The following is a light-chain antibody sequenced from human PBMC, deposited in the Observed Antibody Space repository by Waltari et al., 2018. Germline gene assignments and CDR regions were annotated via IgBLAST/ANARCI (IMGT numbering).Light chain of an antibody. Sequence: QSALTQPASVSGSPGQSITIPCTGTRRDVGSHHLVSWYQQLPGKAPKLMIYEVSKRPSGVSNRFSGSKSGNTASLTISGLQAEDEADYYCCSYAGSSTFAVFGGGTKLTVL. CDR3: CSYAGSSTFAV. J-gene: IGLJ3*02. CDR1: RRDVGSHHL. CDR2: EVS. V-gene: IGLV2-23*02.